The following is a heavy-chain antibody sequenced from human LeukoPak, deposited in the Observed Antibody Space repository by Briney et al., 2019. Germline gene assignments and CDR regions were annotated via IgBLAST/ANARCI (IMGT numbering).Heavy chain of an antibody. Sequence: ASVKVSCKASGYTFSTYGLMWVRQAPGQGLEWMGWINTNNGNTNYAQKFQGRVTMTIDTSTSTGYMELRSLRSDDTAVYYCARKRCTGDCYLFDPWGQGTLVTVSS. V-gene: IGHV1-18*01. CDR1: GYTFSTYG. CDR2: INTNNGNT. D-gene: IGHD2-21*02. J-gene: IGHJ5*02. CDR3: ARKRCTGDCYLFDP.